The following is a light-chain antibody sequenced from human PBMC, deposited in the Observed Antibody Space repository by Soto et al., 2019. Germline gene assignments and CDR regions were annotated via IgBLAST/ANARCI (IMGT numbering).Light chain of an antibody. CDR2: EVT. J-gene: IGLJ2*01. Sequence: QSALSQPASVSGSPGQSITISCTGSSSDVGGYNYVSWYQQHPGKVPKLLIYEVTNRPSGVSNRFSGSKSANTASLTIFGLRAEDEADYYCSSYTSSNTLIFGGGTKLTVL. CDR3: SSYTSSNTLI. V-gene: IGLV2-14*01. CDR1: SSDVGGYNY.